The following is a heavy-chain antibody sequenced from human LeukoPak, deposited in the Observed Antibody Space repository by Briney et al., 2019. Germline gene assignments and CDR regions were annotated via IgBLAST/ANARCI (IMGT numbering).Heavy chain of an antibody. D-gene: IGHD2-8*01. CDR2: INPHSGGT. Sequence: GASVKVSCKASGYTFTDYYMHWVRQAPGQGLEWMGWINPHSGGTDHAQKFQGRVTMTRDTSISTAYMELSRLRSDDTAVYYCARDHNGYYYYMDVWGKGTTVTVSS. V-gene: IGHV1-2*02. CDR3: ARDHNGYYYYMDV. CDR1: GYTFTDYY. J-gene: IGHJ6*03.